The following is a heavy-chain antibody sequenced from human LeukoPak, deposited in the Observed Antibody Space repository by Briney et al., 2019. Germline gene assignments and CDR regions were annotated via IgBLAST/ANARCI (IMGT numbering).Heavy chain of an antibody. D-gene: IGHD6-13*01. J-gene: IGHJ5*02. CDR3: ARDLIAAAGIPVYNWFDP. CDR2: IYYSGST. V-gene: IGHV4-39*07. CDR1: GGSISSSSYY. Sequence: SETLSLTCTVSGGSISSSSYYWGWIRQPPGKGLEWIGSIYYSGSTYYNPSLKSRVTISVDTSKNQVSLKLSSVTAADTAVYYCARDLIAAAGIPVYNWFDPWGQGTLVTVSS.